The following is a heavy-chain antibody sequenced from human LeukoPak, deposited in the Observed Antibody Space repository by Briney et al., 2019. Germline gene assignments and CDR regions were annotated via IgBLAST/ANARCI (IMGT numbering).Heavy chain of an antibody. Sequence: PSETLSLTCTVSGGSISSGDYYWSWIRQPPGKGLEWIGYIYYSGSTYYNPSLKSRVTISVDTSKNQFSLKLSSVTAADTAVYYCARAPDPHLTTSTPGWYFDLWGRGTLVTVSS. D-gene: IGHD4-17*01. CDR1: GGSISSGDYY. V-gene: IGHV4-30-4*01. CDR3: ARAPDPHLTTSTPGWYFDL. CDR2: IYYSGST. J-gene: IGHJ2*01.